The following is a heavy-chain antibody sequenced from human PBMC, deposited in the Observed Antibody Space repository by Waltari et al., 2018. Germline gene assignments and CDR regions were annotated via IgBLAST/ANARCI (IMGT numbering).Heavy chain of an antibody. CDR1: LTSIRSRSYC. CDR3: VRSFDFWSGTYYFDL. J-gene: IGHJ4*02. V-gene: IGHV4-39*01. Sequence: QVQLQESGPGLVRPSETLSLTCTVSLTSIRSRSYCWGWIRQPPGKGLEWIGSKYYTGSTNYNPSLKSRATISVDTSKGQFSLKLSSVTAADTAVYYCVRSFDFWSGTYYFDLWGQGTLVTVSS. CDR2: KYYTGST. D-gene: IGHD3-3*01.